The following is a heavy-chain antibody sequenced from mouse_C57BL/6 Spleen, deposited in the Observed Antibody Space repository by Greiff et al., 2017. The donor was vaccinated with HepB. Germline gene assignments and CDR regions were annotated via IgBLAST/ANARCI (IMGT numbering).Heavy chain of an antibody. V-gene: IGHV1-59*01. J-gene: IGHJ1*03. CDR3: AELGRGYFDV. CDR2: IDPSDSYT. CDR1: GYTFTSYW. Sequence: QVQLQQPGAELVRPGTSVKLSCKASGYTFTSYWMHWVKQRPGQGLEWIGVIDPSDSYTNYNQKFKGKATLTVDKSSSTAYMQLSSLTSEDSAVYYCAELGRGYFDVWGTGTTVTVSS. D-gene: IGHD4-1*01.